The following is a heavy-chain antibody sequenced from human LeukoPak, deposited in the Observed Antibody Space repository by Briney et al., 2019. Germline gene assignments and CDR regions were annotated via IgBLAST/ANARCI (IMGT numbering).Heavy chain of an antibody. CDR1: GLIFGSYG. V-gene: IGHV3-30*02. CDR3: AKPVIPSAYQGTYYMDV. CDR2: IRHDESKT. Sequence: GGSLRLSCAASGLIFGSYGMHWVRQAPGEGLEWVAYIRHDESKTFYADSVKGRFTISRDNSKNTPYLQMHSLRAEDTALYYCAKPVIPSAYQGTYYMDVWGKGTTVTVSS. D-gene: IGHD3-16*01. J-gene: IGHJ6*03.